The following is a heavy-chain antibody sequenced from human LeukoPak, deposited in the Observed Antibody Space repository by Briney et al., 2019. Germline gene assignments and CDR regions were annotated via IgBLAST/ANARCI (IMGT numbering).Heavy chain of an antibody. Sequence: ASVKVSCKASGYTFSGHYMHWVRQGPGQGLEWMGWINPDTGGTNSAQKFQGRVTMTRDTSISTAYMELTRLTSDDTAVYYCARDGNFDYWGQGTLVGVSS. CDR2: INPDTGGT. V-gene: IGHV1-2*02. CDR3: ARDGNFDY. CDR1: GYTFSGHY. J-gene: IGHJ4*02.